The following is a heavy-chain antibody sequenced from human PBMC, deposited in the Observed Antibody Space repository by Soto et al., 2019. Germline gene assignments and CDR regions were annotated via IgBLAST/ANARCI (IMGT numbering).Heavy chain of an antibody. CDR3: AKGPTIFGVVIIPDYYYGMYV. J-gene: IGHJ6*02. CDR2: ISGSGGST. V-gene: IGHV3-23*01. Sequence: LRLSFAASGFTFSSYAMSWVRQAPGKGPEWVSAISGSGGSTYYTDSAKGRFTISRDNSKNTLYLQMNSLRAEDTALYYCAKGPTIFGVVIIPDYYYGMYVWGQGTTVTVSS. CDR1: GFTFSSYA. D-gene: IGHD3-3*01.